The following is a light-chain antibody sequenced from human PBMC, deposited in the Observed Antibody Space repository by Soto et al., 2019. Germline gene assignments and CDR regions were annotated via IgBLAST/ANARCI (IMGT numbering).Light chain of an antibody. Sequence: EIVMTQSPATLSVSPGERATLSCRASQSVSSNLAWYQQKPGQAPRLLIYGASTRATGIPARFSGSGSGTEFPITISSLQAEAFAVYYCQQYNNWPLTFGGGTKVEIK. CDR1: QSVSSN. CDR3: QQYNNWPLT. CDR2: GAS. J-gene: IGKJ4*01. V-gene: IGKV3-15*01.